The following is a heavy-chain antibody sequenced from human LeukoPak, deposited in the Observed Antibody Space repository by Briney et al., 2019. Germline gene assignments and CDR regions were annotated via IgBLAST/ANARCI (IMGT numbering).Heavy chain of an antibody. D-gene: IGHD3-16*02. CDR2: IYTSGST. V-gene: IGHV4-4*07. CDR3: ARGRFVYDYVWGSYRSWGY. J-gene: IGHJ4*02. CDR1: GGSISSYY. Sequence: SETLSLTCTVSGGSISSYYWSWIRQPAGKGLEWIGRIYTSGSTNYNPSLKSRVTISVDTSKNQFSLKLSSVTAADTAVYYCARGRFVYDYVWGSYRSWGYWGQGTLVTVSS.